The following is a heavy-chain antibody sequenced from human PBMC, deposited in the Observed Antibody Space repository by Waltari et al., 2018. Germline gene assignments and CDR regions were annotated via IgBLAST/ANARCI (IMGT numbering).Heavy chain of an antibody. CDR3: ARQLGHDYSNYGWFDP. J-gene: IGHJ5*02. Sequence: QLQLQESGPGLVKPSETLSLTCTVSGGSISSSSYYWGWICQPPGKGLEWIGSIYYSGSTYYNPSLKSRVTISVDTSKNQFSLKLSSVTAADTAVYYCARQLGHDYSNYGWFDPWGQGTLVTVSS. D-gene: IGHD4-4*01. CDR2: IYYSGST. V-gene: IGHV4-39*01. CDR1: GGSISSSSYY.